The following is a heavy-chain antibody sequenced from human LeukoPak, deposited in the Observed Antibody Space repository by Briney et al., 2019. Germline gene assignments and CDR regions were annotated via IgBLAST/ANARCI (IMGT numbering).Heavy chain of an antibody. D-gene: IGHD3-10*01. CDR3: ARVMVRGVIVLGSAFDI. J-gene: IGHJ3*02. Sequence: GASVKVSCKASGYTFTSDYMHWVRQAPGQGLEWMGIINPSGGSTSYAQKFQGRVTMTRDTSTSTVHMELSSLRSEDTAVYYCARVMVRGVIVLGSAFDIWGQGTMVTVSS. CDR1: GYTFTSDY. V-gene: IGHV1-46*01. CDR2: INPSGGST.